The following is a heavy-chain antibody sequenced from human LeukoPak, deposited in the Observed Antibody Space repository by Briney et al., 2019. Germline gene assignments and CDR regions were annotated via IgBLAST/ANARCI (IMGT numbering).Heavy chain of an antibody. V-gene: IGHV4-34*01. J-gene: IGHJ6*02. Sequence: PSETLSLTCAVYGGSFSGYYWSWIRQPPGKGLEWIGEIYHSGSTNYNPSLKSRVTISVDKSKNQFSLKLSSVTAADTAVYYRARDPVLRFLEWLPVHGMDVWGQGTTVTVSS. CDR2: IYHSGST. CDR3: ARDPVLRFLEWLPVHGMDV. CDR1: GGSFSGYY. D-gene: IGHD3-3*01.